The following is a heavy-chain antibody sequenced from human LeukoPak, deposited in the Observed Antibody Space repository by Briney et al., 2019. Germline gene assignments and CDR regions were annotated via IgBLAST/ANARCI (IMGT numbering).Heavy chain of an antibody. CDR1: GYTLTSYG. J-gene: IGHJ6*03. V-gene: IGHV1-18*01. D-gene: IGHD6-6*01. CDR2: ISAYNGNT. Sequence: SVKVSCKASGYTLTSYGISWVPEARGQGREWRGWISAYNGNTNYAQTLQRRVTMTTDPSTSTAYMEVRSLSSDDTAVYYCARDEYSSRPGYYYYMDVWGKGTTVTVSS. CDR3: ARDEYSSRPGYYYYMDV.